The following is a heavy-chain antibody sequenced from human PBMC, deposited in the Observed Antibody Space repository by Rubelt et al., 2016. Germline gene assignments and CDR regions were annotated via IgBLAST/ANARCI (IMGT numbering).Heavy chain of an antibody. V-gene: IGHV1-2*06. D-gene: IGHD3-22*01. CDR3: ARGYFDSTGDFDY. J-gene: IGHJ4*02. CDR2: INPNSGGT. Sequence: APGQGLEWVGRINPNSGGTNYAQKFQGRVTMTRDTSITTAYMELRSLRSDDTAVYYCARGYFDSTGDFDYWGQGTLVTVSS.